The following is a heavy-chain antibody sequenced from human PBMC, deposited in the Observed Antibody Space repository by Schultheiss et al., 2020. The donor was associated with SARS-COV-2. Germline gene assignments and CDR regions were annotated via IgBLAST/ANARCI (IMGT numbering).Heavy chain of an antibody. V-gene: IGHV4-34*01. CDR2: IYHSGST. CDR3: ARVQGRSGSPSRYGMDV. J-gene: IGHJ6*02. Sequence: SETLSLTCAVYGGSFSGYYWSWIRQPPGKGLEWIGEIYHSGSTNYNPSLKSRVTISVDTSKNQFSLKLSSVTAADTAVYYCARVQGRSGSPSRYGMDVWGQGTTVTVSS. D-gene: IGHD2-15*01. CDR1: GGSFSGYY.